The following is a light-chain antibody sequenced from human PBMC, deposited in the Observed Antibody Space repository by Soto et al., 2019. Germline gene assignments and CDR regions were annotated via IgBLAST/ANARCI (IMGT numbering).Light chain of an antibody. Sequence: EIVLTPSPATLSLSPGGRATLSCLTSQSVSSYLAWYQQKAGQAPRLLIYADSNRATGIPARFSGSGSGTDFTLTISSLEPEDFSVYYCQQRYNWPITFGQGTRLEIK. J-gene: IGKJ5*01. CDR3: QQRYNWPIT. CDR1: QSVSSY. V-gene: IGKV3-11*01. CDR2: ADS.